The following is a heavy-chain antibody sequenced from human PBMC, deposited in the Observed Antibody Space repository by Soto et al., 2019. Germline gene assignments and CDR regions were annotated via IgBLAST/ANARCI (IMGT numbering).Heavy chain of an antibody. CDR2: IISSSSYI. CDR3: ARDMNYYYILSGYYYDWLAP. V-gene: IGHV3-21*01. CDR1: GFTCGRYS. J-gene: IGHJ5*02. D-gene: IGHD3-9*01. Sequence: PGGSLRLSCAASGFTCGRYSMNWVRQALGKGLEWVSSIISSSSYIYYADSVKGRFTISRDNAKNSLYLQMNSLRAEDTAVYYCARDMNYYYILSGYYYDWLAPWGQGTPVTVSS.